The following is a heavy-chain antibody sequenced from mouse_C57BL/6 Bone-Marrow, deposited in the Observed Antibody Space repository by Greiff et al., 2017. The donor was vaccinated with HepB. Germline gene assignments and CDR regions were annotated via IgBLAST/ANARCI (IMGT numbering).Heavy chain of an antibody. D-gene: IGHD2-10*02. CDR1: GYSITSGYY. CDR3: ARYDYVAMDY. V-gene: IGHV3-6*01. CDR2: ISYDGSN. J-gene: IGHJ4*01. Sequence: EVQLKESGPGLVKPSQSLSLTCSVTGYSITSGYYWNWIRQFPGNKLEWMGYISYDGSNNYNPSLKNRISITRDTSKNQFFLKLNSVTTEDTATYYCARYDYVAMDYWGQGTSVTVSS.